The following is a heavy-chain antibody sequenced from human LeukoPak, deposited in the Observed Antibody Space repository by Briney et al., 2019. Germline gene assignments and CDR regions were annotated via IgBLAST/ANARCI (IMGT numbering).Heavy chain of an antibody. CDR1: GFTFNIYS. CDR2: ISSSSSAI. V-gene: IGHV3-48*01. Sequence: GGSLRLSCAASGFTFNIYSMNWVRQAPGKGLEWVSYISSSSSAIYYADSVKGQFTISRDNAKNSLYLQMNSLRAEDTAVYYCARTRDGPFEYWGQGALVTVSS. CDR3: ARTRDGPFEY. D-gene: IGHD5-24*01. J-gene: IGHJ4*02.